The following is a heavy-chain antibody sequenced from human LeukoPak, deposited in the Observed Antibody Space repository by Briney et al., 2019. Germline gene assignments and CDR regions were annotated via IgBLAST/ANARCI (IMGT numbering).Heavy chain of an antibody. D-gene: IGHD2-15*01. CDR3: AKDQCSGGSCYSV. CDR1: GFTFSSYA. V-gene: IGHV3-23*01. J-gene: IGHJ4*02. CDR2: ISGSGGST. Sequence: GGSLRLSCAASGFTFSSYAMSWVRQAPGKGLEWVSAISGSGGSTYYADSAKGRFTISRDNSKNTLYLQMNSLRAEDTAVYYCAKDQCSGGSCYSVWGQGTLVTVSS.